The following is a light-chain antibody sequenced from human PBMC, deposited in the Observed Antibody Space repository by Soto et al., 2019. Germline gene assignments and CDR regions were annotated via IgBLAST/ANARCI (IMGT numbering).Light chain of an antibody. V-gene: IGKV3-11*01. CDR2: GAF. CDR1: PSVTNF. Sequence: EIVLTQSPPTMSLSPGERATLSCRASPSVTNFLAWYQQKPGQAPRLLIYGAFNRATGIPARFSGSGSGTDFTLTISSLEPEDSAVYYCQQRNVWPPVTFGQGTRLE. CDR3: QQRNVWPPVT. J-gene: IGKJ5*01.